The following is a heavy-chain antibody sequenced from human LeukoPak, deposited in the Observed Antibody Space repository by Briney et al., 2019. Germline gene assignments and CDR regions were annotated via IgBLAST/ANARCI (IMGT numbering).Heavy chain of an antibody. D-gene: IGHD2-2*01. CDR3: AVGPIVVVPAAMGALAY. Sequence: GGSLRLSCAASGFTVSSNYMSWVRQAPGKGLEWVSVIYSGGSTYYADSVKGRFTISRHNSKNTLYLQMNSLRAEDTAVYYCAVGPIVVVPAAMGALAYWGQGTLVTVSS. J-gene: IGHJ4*02. CDR1: GFTVSSNY. CDR2: IYSGGST. V-gene: IGHV3-53*04.